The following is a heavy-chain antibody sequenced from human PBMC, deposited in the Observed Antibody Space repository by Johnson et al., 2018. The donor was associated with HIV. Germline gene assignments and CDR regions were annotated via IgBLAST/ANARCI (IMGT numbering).Heavy chain of an antibody. J-gene: IGHJ3*02. V-gene: IGHV3-30*03. Sequence: VQLVESGGGVVQPGKSLRLSCAASGFTFRNYGMHWVRQAPGKGLEWVAVISYDGSNRYSADSVKGRFTISRDNSNNTLYLLMNSLRAEDTAVYYCATSEGYGSGSPNAFDIWGQGTMVTVSS. CDR2: ISYDGSNR. CDR3: ATSEGYGSGSPNAFDI. D-gene: IGHD3-10*01. CDR1: GFTFRNYG.